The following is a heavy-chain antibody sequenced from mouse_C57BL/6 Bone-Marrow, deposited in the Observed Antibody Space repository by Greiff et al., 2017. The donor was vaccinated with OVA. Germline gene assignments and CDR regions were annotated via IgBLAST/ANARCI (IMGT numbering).Heavy chain of an antibody. D-gene: IGHD1-1*01. CDR1: GFSFNTYA. J-gene: IGHJ1*03. V-gene: IGHV10-1*01. CDR3: VRQDGKGYWYFDV. Sequence: EVKLMESGGGLVQPKGSLKLSCAASGFSFNTYAMNWVRQAPGKGLEWVARIRSKSNNYATYYADSVKDRFTISRDDSESMLYLQMNNLKTEDTAMYYCVRQDGKGYWYFDVWGTGTTVTVSS. CDR2: IRSKSNNYAT.